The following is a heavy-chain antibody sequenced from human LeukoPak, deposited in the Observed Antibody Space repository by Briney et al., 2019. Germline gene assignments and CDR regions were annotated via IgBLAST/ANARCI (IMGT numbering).Heavy chain of an antibody. CDR2: IYFSGRT. J-gene: IGHJ6*02. CDR1: GGTVSNNY. V-gene: IGHV4-59*02. Sequence: SSETLTLTCAVSGGTVSNNYRHWIRQPPGRRLEWIGYIYFSGRTNYSPSLKSRVTMSLDTSNNQFSLKLSSVTAAATAVYFCPIYGSAHSYGKDVWGQGTTVTVSS. CDR3: PIYGSAHSYGKDV. D-gene: IGHD5-24*01.